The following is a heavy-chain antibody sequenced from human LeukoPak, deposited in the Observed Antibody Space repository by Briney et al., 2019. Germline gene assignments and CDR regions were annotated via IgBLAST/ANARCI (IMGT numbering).Heavy chain of an antibody. D-gene: IGHD2-15*01. Sequence: PGGSLRLSCAASRFTFSNYWMSWVRQAPGKGLEWVAKIKPDGSQRYYVDSVTGRFTISRDNAKNSLYLQMNSLRADDTAVYYCARGFCTSGRCSKYDYWGQGTLVTVSS. V-gene: IGHV3-7*01. J-gene: IGHJ4*02. CDR1: RFTFSNYW. CDR2: IKPDGSQR. CDR3: ARGFCTSGRCSKYDY.